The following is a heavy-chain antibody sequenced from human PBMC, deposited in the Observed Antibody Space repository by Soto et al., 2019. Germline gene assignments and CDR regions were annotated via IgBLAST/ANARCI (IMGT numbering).Heavy chain of an antibody. CDR1: GFTFNSYA. D-gene: IGHD6-19*01. Sequence: EVQLLESGGGLVQPGGSLRLSCAASGFTFNSYAMSWVRQAPGKGLEWVSAIGSDGTAIQYADSVKGRFTISKDNSKEMLYLQVNSLRAEDTAVYYCARPGLTVPGTRYFDHWGQGALVTVSS. CDR3: ARPGLTVPGTRYFDH. V-gene: IGHV3-23*05. CDR2: IGSDGTAI. J-gene: IGHJ4*02.